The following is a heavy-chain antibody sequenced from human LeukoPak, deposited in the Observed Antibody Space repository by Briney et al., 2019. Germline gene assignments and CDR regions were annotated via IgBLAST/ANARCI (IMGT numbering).Heavy chain of an antibody. J-gene: IGHJ3*02. CDR3: ASGWRDEVTTTSATDAFDI. V-gene: IGHV5-51*01. CDR1: GYGFTSYW. CDR2: IYPGDSDT. D-gene: IGHD4-17*01. Sequence: GESLKISCKGSGYGFTSYWIGWVRQMPGKGLEWMGIIYPGDSDTRYSPSFQGQVTISADKSISTAYLQWSSLKASDTAMYYCASGWRDEVTTTSATDAFDIWGQGTMVTVSS.